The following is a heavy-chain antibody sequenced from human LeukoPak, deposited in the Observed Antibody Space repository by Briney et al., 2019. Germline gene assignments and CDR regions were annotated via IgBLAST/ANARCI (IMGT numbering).Heavy chain of an antibody. Sequence: SETLSLTCTVSGGSISSSNYYWGWIRQPPGKGLEWIVSIYYSGSTYYNPSRKSRATISVDTSKNQFSLKLSSVTAADTGVYYCARLGRYCSSTSCYAFDIWGQGTMVTVSS. J-gene: IGHJ3*02. D-gene: IGHD2-2*01. CDR2: IYYSGST. CDR1: GGSISSSNYY. CDR3: ARLGRYCSSTSCYAFDI. V-gene: IGHV4-39*01.